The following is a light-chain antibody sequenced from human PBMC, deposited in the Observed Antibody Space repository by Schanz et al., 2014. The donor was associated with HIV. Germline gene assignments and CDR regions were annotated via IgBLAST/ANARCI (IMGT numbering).Light chain of an antibody. CDR1: SSNIGSNT. Sequence: QSVLTQPPSASGTPGQRVTISCSGSSSNIGSNTVNWYQQLPGTAPKLLIYSNNQRPSGVSNRFSGSKSGNTASLTISGLQAEDEADYFCATWDIGLNGPVFGGGTKLTVL. CDR3: ATWDIGLNGPV. J-gene: IGLJ2*01. CDR2: SNN. V-gene: IGLV1-44*01.